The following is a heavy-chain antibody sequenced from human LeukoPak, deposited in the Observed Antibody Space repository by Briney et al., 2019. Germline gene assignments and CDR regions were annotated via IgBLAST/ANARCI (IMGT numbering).Heavy chain of an antibody. V-gene: IGHV3-7*01. CDR2: IKQDGSEK. D-gene: IGHD6-13*01. Sequence: GGSLRLSCAASGFTFSNYWMSWVRQAPGKGLEWVANIKQDGSEKYYVDSVKGRFTISRDNAKNTLYLQMNSLRAEDTAMYYCARDVSLRPPGIAAGGYYYYYMDVWGKGTTVTVSS. CDR3: ARDVSLRPPGIAAGGYYYYYMDV. J-gene: IGHJ6*03. CDR1: GFTFSNYW.